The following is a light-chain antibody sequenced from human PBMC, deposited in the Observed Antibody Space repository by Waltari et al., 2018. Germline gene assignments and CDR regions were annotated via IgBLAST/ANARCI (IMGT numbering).Light chain of an antibody. Sequence: SYVLTQPPSVSVAPGQTARLTCAGNNLGSKSMPWYQQKPGQAPVLIVFDDNVRPPGIPERFSGSNSGNTATLTISGAEAGDEADYYCQVWDSSSDRHYVFGTGTKVSVL. V-gene: IGLV3-21*02. J-gene: IGLJ1*01. CDR3: QVWDSSSDRHYV. CDR1: NLGSKS. CDR2: DDN.